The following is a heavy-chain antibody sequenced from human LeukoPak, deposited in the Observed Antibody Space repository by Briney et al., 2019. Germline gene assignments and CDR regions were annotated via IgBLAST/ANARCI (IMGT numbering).Heavy chain of an antibody. V-gene: IGHV1-8*01. D-gene: IGHD1-26*01. J-gene: IGHJ6*02. CDR3: ASEKWVKREGVYYYYGITV. CDR1: GYPFNTYD. CDR2: MNPNSGNT. Sequence: ASVKVSCKASGYPFNTYDINWVRQATGQGLEWMGWMNPNSGNTNCAQKFKGRVTMTRDTATGTAYMELSSLTSEDTAVYYCASEKWVKREGVYYYYGITVWGQGTTVTVSS.